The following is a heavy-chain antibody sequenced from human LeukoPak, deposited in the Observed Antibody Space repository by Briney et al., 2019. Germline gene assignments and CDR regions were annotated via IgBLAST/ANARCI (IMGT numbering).Heavy chain of an antibody. CDR1: GFTFSSYG. CDR2: IRYDGSNK. CDR3: AKDPYSSGWLSKYYFDY. D-gene: IGHD6-19*01. Sequence: GGSLRLSCAASGFTFSSYGMHWVRQPPDKVLEWVAFIRYDGSNKYYADSVKGRFTISRDNSKNTLHLQMNSLRAEDTAVYYCAKDPYSSGWLSKYYFDYWGQGTLVTVSS. J-gene: IGHJ4*02. V-gene: IGHV3-30*02.